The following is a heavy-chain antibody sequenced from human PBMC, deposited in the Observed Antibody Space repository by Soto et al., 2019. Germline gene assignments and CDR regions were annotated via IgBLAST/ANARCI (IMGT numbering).Heavy chain of an antibody. D-gene: IGHD3-10*01. CDR2: IWYDGSNK. CDR1: GFTFSSYG. V-gene: IGHV3-33*01. J-gene: IGHJ4*02. Sequence: QVQLVESGGGVVQPGRSLRLSCAASGFTFSSYGMHWVRQAPGKGLEWVAVIWYDGSNKYYADSVKGRFTISRDNSKNTLYLQMNSLRAEDTAVYYCAREGYYGTPGNWGQGTLVTVSS. CDR3: AREGYYGTPGN.